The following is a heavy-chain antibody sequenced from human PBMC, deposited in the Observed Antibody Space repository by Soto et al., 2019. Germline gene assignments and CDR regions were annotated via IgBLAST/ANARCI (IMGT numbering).Heavy chain of an antibody. J-gene: IGHJ4*02. CDR1: GFTVSSNY. V-gene: IGHV3-66*01. D-gene: IGHD1-26*01. CDR3: ARDGATTGHWDF. CDR2: IYSGGST. Sequence: GGSLRLSCAASGFTVSSNYMSWVRQAPGKGLEWVSVIYSGGSTYYADSVKGRFTISRDNAKNSLYLQMNSLRDEDTAVYYCARDGATTGHWDFWGQGTLVTVSS.